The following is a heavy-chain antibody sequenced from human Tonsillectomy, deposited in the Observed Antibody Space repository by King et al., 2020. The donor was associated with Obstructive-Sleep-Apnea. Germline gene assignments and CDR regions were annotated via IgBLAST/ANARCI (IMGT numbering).Heavy chain of an antibody. V-gene: IGHV4-39*07. CDR2: IYYSGST. CDR3: ARALHLGYMQTDY. CDR1: GGSISSSSYY. Sequence: QLQESGPGLVKPSETLSLTCTVSGGSISSSSYYWGWIRQPPGKGLEWIGSIYYSGSTYYNPSLKSRVTISVDTSKNQFSLKLSSVTAADTAVYYCARALHLGYMQTDYWGQGTLVTVSS. D-gene: IGHD5-18*01. J-gene: IGHJ4*02.